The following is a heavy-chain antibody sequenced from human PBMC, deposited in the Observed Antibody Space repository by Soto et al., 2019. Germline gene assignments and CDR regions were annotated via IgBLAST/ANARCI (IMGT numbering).Heavy chain of an antibody. V-gene: IGHV1-18*04. CDR1: GYTFTSYG. Sequence: QVQLVQSGAEVKKPGASVKVSCKASGYTFTSYGISWVRQAPGQGLEWMGWISAYNGNTNYAQKLQGRVTITTDTYTSTAYMELSSLRSDDTDVYYCARFDVGATVYYYYGMDVWGQGTTVTVSS. CDR2: ISAYNGNT. CDR3: ARFDVGATVYYYYGMDV. J-gene: IGHJ6*02. D-gene: IGHD1-26*01.